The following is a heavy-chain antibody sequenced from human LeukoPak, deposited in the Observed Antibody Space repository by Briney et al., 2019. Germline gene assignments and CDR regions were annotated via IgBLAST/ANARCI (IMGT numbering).Heavy chain of an antibody. CDR2: INPNSGGT. CDR3: ARVRYFDWLLQYYFDY. D-gene: IGHD3-9*01. CDR1: GYTFTGYY. J-gene: IGHJ4*02. Sequence: VASVKVSCKASGYTFTGYYMHWVRQAPGQGLEWMGWINPNSGGTNYAQKFQGRVTMTRDTSISTAYMELSRLRSDDTAVYYCARVRYFDWLLQYYFDYWGQGTLVTVSS. V-gene: IGHV1-2*02.